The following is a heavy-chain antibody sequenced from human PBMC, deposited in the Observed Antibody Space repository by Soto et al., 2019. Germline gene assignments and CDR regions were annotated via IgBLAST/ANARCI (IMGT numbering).Heavy chain of an antibody. CDR1: GGSVSSGSYY. J-gene: IGHJ1*01. D-gene: IGHD1-26*01. CDR3: ARGGELLRYFQH. CDR2: IYYSGST. Sequence: QVQLQESGPGLVKPSETLSLTCTVSGGSVSSGSYYWSWIRQPPGKGLEWIGYIYYSGSTNYNPSLKSRVTISVDTSKNQFSLKLSSVTAADTAVYYCARGGELLRYFQHWGQGTLGTVSS. V-gene: IGHV4-61*01.